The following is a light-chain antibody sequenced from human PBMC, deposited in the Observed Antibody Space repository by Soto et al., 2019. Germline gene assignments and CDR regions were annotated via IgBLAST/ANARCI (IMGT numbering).Light chain of an antibody. V-gene: IGKV3-11*01. Sequence: EIVLTQSPATLSLSPGERATLSCRASQSISSYLAWYQQKPDQAPRLLIYDASNRATGIPARFSGSGSGTDFTLTISSLEPEYFAVYYCHQRSTWPFTFGPGTKVDI. J-gene: IGKJ3*01. CDR1: QSISSY. CDR3: HQRSTWPFT. CDR2: DAS.